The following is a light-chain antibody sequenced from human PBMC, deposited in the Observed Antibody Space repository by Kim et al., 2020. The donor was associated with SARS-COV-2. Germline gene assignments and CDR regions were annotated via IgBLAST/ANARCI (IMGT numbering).Light chain of an antibody. Sequence: GQSDTLSLTGNSSGVGCYKYVSLDPQHPGKAPQPIYYDGRNRPSGVSNRFSGSKSGNTASLTISGLQAEDEADYYCSSYTSSSTWVFGGGTQLTVL. CDR1: SSGVGCYKY. J-gene: IGLJ3*02. CDR2: DGR. CDR3: SSYTSSSTWV. V-gene: IGLV2-14*03.